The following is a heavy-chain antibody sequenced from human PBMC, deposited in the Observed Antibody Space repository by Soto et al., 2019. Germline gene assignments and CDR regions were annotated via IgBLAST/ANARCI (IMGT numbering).Heavy chain of an antibody. Sequence: PGGSLRLSCAASGFTVSSNYMSWVRQAPGKGLEWASVIYSGGSTYYADSVKGRFTISRDNSKNTLYLQMNSLRAEDTAVYYCARDIVVVTASYYYYYGMDVWGQGTTVTVSS. J-gene: IGHJ6*02. V-gene: IGHV3-53*01. CDR3: ARDIVVVTASYYYYYGMDV. CDR2: IYSGGST. CDR1: GFTVSSNY. D-gene: IGHD2-21*02.